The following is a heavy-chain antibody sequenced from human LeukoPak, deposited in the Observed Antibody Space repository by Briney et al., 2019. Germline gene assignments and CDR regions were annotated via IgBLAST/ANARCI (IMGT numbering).Heavy chain of an antibody. Sequence: GGSLRLSCAASGFTFSDYYMNWVRQAPGKGLEWVSSIGGSSSSIYYADSVRGRFTISRDNAKNSLYLQMNSLGAEDTAVYYCAREEGEGFDYWGQGTLVTVSS. CDR3: AREEGEGFDY. J-gene: IGHJ4*02. CDR1: GFTFSDYY. D-gene: IGHD3-16*01. CDR2: IGGSSSSI. V-gene: IGHV3-21*01.